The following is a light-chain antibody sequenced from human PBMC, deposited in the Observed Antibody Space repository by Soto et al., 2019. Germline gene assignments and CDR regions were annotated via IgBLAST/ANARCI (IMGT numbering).Light chain of an antibody. CDR2: EVR. Sequence: QAVVTQPASVSGSPGQSITISCTGASSDIGAYNYVSWYQQHPGKAPKLMIYEVRVRPSGVSTRFSGSKSGNTASLTISGLQAEDEADYYCSSKTTGDTIVFGGGTKLTVL. V-gene: IGLV2-14*01. J-gene: IGLJ2*01. CDR1: SSDIGAYNY. CDR3: SSKTTGDTIV.